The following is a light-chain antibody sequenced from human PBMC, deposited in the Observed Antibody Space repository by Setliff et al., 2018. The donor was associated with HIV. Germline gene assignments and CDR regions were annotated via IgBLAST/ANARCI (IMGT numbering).Light chain of an antibody. CDR2: DVS. V-gene: IGLV2-14*03. J-gene: IGLJ1*01. Sequence: QSVLTQPASVSGSPGQSITISCTGASSDIGTYNYVSWYQQHPDKAPKLLIYDVSNRPSGVSNRFSGSKSGNTASLTISGLQAEDECDYYCSSYTSTTFYVFGTGTKVTVL. CDR3: SSYTSTTFYV. CDR1: SSDIGTYNY.